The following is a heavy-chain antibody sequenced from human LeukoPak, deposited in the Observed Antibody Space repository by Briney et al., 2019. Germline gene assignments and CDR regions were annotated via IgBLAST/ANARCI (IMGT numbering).Heavy chain of an antibody. V-gene: IGHV4-38-2*02. CDR2: IYHSGST. CDR3: ARGYCTNGVCSVNDY. J-gene: IGHJ4*02. CDR1: GYSISSGYY. Sequence: KTSETLSLTCTVSGYSISSGYYWDWIRQPPGKGLEWIGSIYHSGSTYYNPSLKSRVTISVDTSKNQFSLKLSSVTAADTAVYYCARGYCTNGVCSVNDYWGQGTLVTVSS. D-gene: IGHD2-8*01.